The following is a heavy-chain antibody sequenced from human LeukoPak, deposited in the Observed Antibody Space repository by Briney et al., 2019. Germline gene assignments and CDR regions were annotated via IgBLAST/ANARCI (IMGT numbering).Heavy chain of an antibody. CDR3: ARGPYCSGATCYSQYFDF. CDR2: ISAYNGNT. J-gene: IGHJ4*02. Sequence: ASVKVSCKASGYTFTSYGISWVRQAPGQGLEWMGWISAYNGNTYYAQKFRGRVTMTTDTSTSTAYMELRSLSPDDTAVYYCARGPYCSGATCYSQYFDFWGQGTLVPVSS. D-gene: IGHD2-15*01. V-gene: IGHV1-18*01. CDR1: GYTFTSYG.